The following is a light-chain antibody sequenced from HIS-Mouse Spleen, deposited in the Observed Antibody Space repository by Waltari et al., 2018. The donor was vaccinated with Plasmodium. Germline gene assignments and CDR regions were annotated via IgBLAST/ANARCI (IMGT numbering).Light chain of an antibody. CDR1: SSAVGSYNL. J-gene: IGLJ3*02. V-gene: IGLV2-23*03. CDR3: CSYAGSSTFV. Sequence: QSALTQPASVSGSPGQSITISCTGTSSAVGSYNLVSWYQRHPGKAPKLMIYEGSKRPAGVSNRFSGSKSGNTASLTISGLQAEDEADYYCCSYAGSSTFVFGGGTKLTVL. CDR2: EGS.